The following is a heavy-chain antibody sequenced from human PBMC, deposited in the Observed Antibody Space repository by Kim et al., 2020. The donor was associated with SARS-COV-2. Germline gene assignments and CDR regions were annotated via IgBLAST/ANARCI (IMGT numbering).Heavy chain of an antibody. CDR2: ISYHGSNE. Sequence: GGSLRLSCAASGFTFSIYGMHWVRQAPGKGLEWVAFISYHGSNEYYADSVKGRFTISRDNSKNTLYLQINSLRAEDTAVYYCARGDSNSWYYNSWGQGTLVTVSS. D-gene: IGHD6-13*01. V-gene: IGHV3-30*03. CDR1: GFTFSIYG. CDR3: ARGDSNSWYYNS. J-gene: IGHJ4*02.